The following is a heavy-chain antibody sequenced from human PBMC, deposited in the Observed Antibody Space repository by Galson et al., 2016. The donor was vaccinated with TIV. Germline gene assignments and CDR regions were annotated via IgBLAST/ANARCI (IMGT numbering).Heavy chain of an antibody. CDR1: GFRFCEFE. Sequence: SLRLSCAATGFRFCEFEMSWVRQAPGKGLEWVSAISAGATNKYYADSVKGRFTVSRDNSDNTLFLHMDRLKVEDTAMYYCAKDRGSYEAFDYWGQGVLVTVSS. J-gene: IGHJ4*02. CDR3: AKDRGSYEAFDY. V-gene: IGHV3-23*01. CDR2: ISAGATNK. D-gene: IGHD5-12*01.